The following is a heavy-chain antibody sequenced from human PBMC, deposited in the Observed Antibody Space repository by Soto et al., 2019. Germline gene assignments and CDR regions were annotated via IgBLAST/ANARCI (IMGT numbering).Heavy chain of an antibody. V-gene: IGHV1-69*13. CDR2: IIPIFDTA. CDR3: ARDNPEDCGGGSCYSGWFDP. Sequence: SVKVSCKASGGTFSSYAISWVRQAPGQGLEWMGGIIPIFDTANYAQKFQGRVTITADESTSTAYMELSSLRSEDTAVYYCARDNPEDCGGGSCYSGWFDPWGQGTLVTVSS. D-gene: IGHD2-15*01. J-gene: IGHJ5*02. CDR1: GGTFSSYA.